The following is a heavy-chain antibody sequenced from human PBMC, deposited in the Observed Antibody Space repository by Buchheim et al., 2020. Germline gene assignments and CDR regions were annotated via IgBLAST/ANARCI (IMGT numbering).Heavy chain of an antibody. V-gene: IGHV3-30*02. J-gene: IGHJ4*02. CDR1: GFTFSSYG. D-gene: IGHD5-24*01. CDR3: AKFKGMATYYFDY. CDR2: IRYDGSNK. Sequence: AASGFTFSSYGMHWVRQAPGKGLEGVAFIRYDGSNKYYADSVKGRFTISRDNSKNTLYLQMNSLRAEDTAVYYCAKFKGMATYYFDYWGQGTL.